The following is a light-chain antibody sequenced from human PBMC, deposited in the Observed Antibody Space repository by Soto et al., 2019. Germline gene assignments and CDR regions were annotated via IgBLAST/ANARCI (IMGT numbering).Light chain of an antibody. CDR3: ATWDDSLNGFYV. V-gene: IGLV1-47*01. Sequence: QSVLTQPPSASGTPGQGVTISCSGSTSNIGSNYVYWYQQLPGTAPKLLIYRNNQRPSGVPDRFSGSKSGTSAPLAISGLRSDDEADYFCATWDDSLNGFYVFGTGTKV. J-gene: IGLJ1*01. CDR1: TSNIGSNY. CDR2: RNN.